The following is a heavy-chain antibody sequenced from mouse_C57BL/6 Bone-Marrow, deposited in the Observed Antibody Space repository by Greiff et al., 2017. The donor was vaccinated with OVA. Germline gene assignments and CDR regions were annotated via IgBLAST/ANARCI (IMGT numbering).Heavy chain of an antibody. CDR2: IYPRSGNT. Sequence: VMLQQSGAELARPGASVKLSCKASGYTFTSYGISWVKQRTGQGLEWIGEIYPRSGNTYYNEKFKGKATLTADKSSSTAYMELRSLTSEDSAVYFCARRTTFWVDYWGQGTTLTVSS. D-gene: IGHD4-1*01. J-gene: IGHJ2*01. CDR1: GYTFTSYG. V-gene: IGHV1-81*01. CDR3: ARRTTFWVDY.